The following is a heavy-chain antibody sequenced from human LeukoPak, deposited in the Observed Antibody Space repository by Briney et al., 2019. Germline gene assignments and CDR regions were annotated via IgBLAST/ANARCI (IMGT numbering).Heavy chain of an antibody. CDR1: GYTFTNYA. V-gene: IGHV1-18*01. CDR3: ARVIQLERLPIDY. J-gene: IGHJ4*02. D-gene: IGHD1-1*01. CDR2: ISAYNGNT. Sequence: ASVKVSCKASGYTFTNYAIHWVRQAPGQRLEWMGWISAYNGNTNYAQKLQGRVTMTTDTSTSTAYMELRSLRSDDTAVYYCARVIQLERLPIDYWGQGTLVTVSS.